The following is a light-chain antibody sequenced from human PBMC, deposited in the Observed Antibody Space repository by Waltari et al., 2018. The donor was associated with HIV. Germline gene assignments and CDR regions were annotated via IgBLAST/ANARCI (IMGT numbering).Light chain of an antibody. CDR2: GSS. V-gene: IGKV3-20*01. J-gene: IGKJ1*01. CDR1: KTVSQSS. Sequence: VVLTQSPAALASSPGDNVVLSSRPSKTVSQSSVTWYQQKPGQPPRLLIHGSSNRAADIPGRFSGSGSGTDFTLTIARLEPEDFAIYFCQQFSGSSTFGQGTKVEVK. CDR3: QQFSGSST.